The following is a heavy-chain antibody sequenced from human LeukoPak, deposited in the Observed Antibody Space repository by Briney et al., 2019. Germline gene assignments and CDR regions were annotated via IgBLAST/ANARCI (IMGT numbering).Heavy chain of an antibody. CDR3: AKDDIVVVPAAHDF. J-gene: IGHJ4*02. V-gene: IGHV4-34*01. CDR2: INHSGST. CDR1: GGSFSGYS. Sequence: PSETLSLTCAVYGGSFSGYSWNWIRQPPGKGLEWIGEINHSGSTNYNPSLKSRVTVSIDTSKNQFSLKLTSVTAADTAVYYCAKDDIVVVPAAHDFWGQGTLVTVSS. D-gene: IGHD2-2*01.